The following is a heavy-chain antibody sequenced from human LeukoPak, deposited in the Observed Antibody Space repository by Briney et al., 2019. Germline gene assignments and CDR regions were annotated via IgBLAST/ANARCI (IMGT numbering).Heavy chain of an antibody. CDR3: ARDLLTGYSSSWFSYYYGMDV. CDR1: GYTFTSYG. Sequence: ASVKVSCKASGYTFTSYGISGVRQARGQGLEWMGWISAYKGNKNYAQKLQGRVTMTTDTSTSTAYMELRSLRSDDTAVYYCARDLLTGYSSSWFSYYYGMDVWGQGTTVTVSS. D-gene: IGHD6-13*01. V-gene: IGHV1-18*01. CDR2: ISAYKGNK. J-gene: IGHJ6*02.